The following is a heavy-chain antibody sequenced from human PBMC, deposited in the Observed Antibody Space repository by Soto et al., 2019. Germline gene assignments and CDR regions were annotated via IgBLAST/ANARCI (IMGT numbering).Heavy chain of an antibody. CDR3: ARGPLGWTDAFDI. J-gene: IGHJ3*02. CDR1: AGTFRSYA. D-gene: IGHD6-19*01. CDR2: IIPMFGTP. V-gene: IGHV1-69*13. Sequence: SVKVSCKAAAGTFRSYAMSWVRQAPGQGLEWMGGIIPMFGTPNYAQNFKGRLTITADESTRTAYMELSSLRSEDTAVYYCARGPLGWTDAFDIWGQGTMVTVSS.